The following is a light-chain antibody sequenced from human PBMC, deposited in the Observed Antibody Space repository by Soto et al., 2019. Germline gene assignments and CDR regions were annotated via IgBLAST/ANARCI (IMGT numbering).Light chain of an antibody. J-gene: IGKJ1*01. V-gene: IGKV3-11*01. Sequence: ILLTQSPGTLSLSPGERATLSCRASQSVSTNLAWYQQKPGQAPRLLIYNASNRATGIPARFSGSGSGTDFTLTIGSLEPEDFEVYYCQQRNNWPLTFGQGTKVDIK. CDR2: NAS. CDR3: QQRNNWPLT. CDR1: QSVSTN.